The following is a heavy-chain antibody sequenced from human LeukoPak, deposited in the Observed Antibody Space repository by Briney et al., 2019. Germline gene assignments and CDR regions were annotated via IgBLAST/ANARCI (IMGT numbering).Heavy chain of an antibody. J-gene: IGHJ5*02. V-gene: IGHV1-2*02. CDR1: GYTFTGYY. Sequence: ASVKVSCKASGYTFTGYYMHWVRQAPGQGLEWMGWINPNSGGTNYAQKFQGRVTMTRDMSTSTVYMELSSLRSEDTAVYYCAREGISLGYCSGGSCYGAQPRNNWFDPWGQGTLVTVSS. D-gene: IGHD2-15*01. CDR3: AREGISLGYCSGGSCYGAQPRNNWFDP. CDR2: INPNSGGT.